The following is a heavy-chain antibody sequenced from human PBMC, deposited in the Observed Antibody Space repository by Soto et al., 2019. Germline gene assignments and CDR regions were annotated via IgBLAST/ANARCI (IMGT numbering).Heavy chain of an antibody. CDR3: ARYSAASGTYYFDY. J-gene: IGHJ4*01. V-gene: IGHV4-59*12. CDR2: THHSRST. Sequence: LSLTCTVSGASISNSYWSWIRQSPGKRLELIGDTHHSRSTNYNPSLNSRVTISLDKSKNQLSLILYSVTAADTGVYYCARYSAASGTYYFDYWGQGTLVTSPQ. CDR1: GASISNSY. D-gene: IGHD6-13*01.